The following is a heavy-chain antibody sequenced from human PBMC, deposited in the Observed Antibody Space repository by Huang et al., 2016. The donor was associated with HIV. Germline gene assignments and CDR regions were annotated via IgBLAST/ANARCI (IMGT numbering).Heavy chain of an antibody. CDR2: CGPEIVET. CDR3: ATGFDVFFDF. J-gene: IGHJ4*02. Sequence: QVQLVKSRAEVKKPGASVKVSCKVSESTLTELSIHWQRQPPGKGLEWKGGCGPEIVETSYAKNLQGRVTMTEDTSRETAFMELSGLRPEDTAVYYCATGFDVFFDFWGQGTLVTVSS. D-gene: IGHD3-9*01. V-gene: IGHV1-24*01. CDR1: ESTLTELS.